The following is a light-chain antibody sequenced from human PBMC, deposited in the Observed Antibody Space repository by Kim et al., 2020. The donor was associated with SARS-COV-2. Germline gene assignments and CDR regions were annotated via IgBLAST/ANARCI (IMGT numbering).Light chain of an antibody. V-gene: IGKV3-15*01. CDR3: QQYNGWPLT. J-gene: IGKJ4*01. CDR1: QSLSSN. Sequence: SPGERATLSCRASQSLSSNLAWYQQKPGQAPRLLIYGGSTRATGIADRFSGSGSGTEFTLTISSLQSEDFAVYYCQQYNGWPLTFGGGTKVDIK. CDR2: GGS.